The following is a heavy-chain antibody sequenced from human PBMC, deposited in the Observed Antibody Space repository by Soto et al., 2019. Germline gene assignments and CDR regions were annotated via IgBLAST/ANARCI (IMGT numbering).Heavy chain of an antibody. CDR1: GYTFTSYG. V-gene: IGHV1-18*01. CDR2: ISAYNGNT. CDR3: ARVGGNRGYSYGYFY. Sequence: ASVKVSCKASGYTFTSYGISWVRQAPGQGLEWMGWISAYNGNTNYAQKLQGRVTMTTDTSTSTAYMELRSLRSDDAAVYYCARVGGNRGYSYGYFYWGQGTLVTVSS. J-gene: IGHJ4*02. D-gene: IGHD5-18*01.